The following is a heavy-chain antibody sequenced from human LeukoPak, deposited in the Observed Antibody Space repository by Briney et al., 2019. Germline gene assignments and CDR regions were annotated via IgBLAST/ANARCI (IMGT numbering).Heavy chain of an antibody. V-gene: IGHV1-2*02. J-gene: IGHJ4*02. D-gene: IGHD3-9*01. CDR1: GYTFTGYY. CDR3: ARDRPFYDILTGYYTSDY. Sequence: GASVKVSCKASGYTFTGYYMHWVRQAPGQGLEWMGWINPNSGGTNYAQKFQGRVTMTRDTSISTAYMELSRLRSDDTAVYYCARDRPFYDILTGYYTSDYWGQGTLVTVSS. CDR2: INPNSGGT.